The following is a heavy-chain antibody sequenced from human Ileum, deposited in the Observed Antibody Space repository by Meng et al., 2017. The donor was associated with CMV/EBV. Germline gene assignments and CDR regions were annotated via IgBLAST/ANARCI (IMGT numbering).Heavy chain of an antibody. V-gene: IGHV6-1*01. D-gene: IGHD3-10*01. CDR2: TWYGSKWYY. J-gene: IGHJ4*02. Sequence: QVQLHQSGPGLVKPSQTLSLTCAGDSVSISTESWNWIRQSPSRGLEWLGRTWYGSKWYYEYAVSVKSRITIIPDTSQNHISLQLNSVTPDDTAVYYCTYGWPLKYWGQGSLVTVSS. CDR1: DSVSISTES. CDR3: TYGWPLKY.